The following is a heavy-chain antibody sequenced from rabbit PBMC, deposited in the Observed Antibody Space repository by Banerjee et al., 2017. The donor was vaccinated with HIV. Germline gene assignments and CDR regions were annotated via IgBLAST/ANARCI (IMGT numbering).Heavy chain of an antibody. J-gene: IGHJ4*01. CDR1: GFDFSSNA. Sequence: QSLEESGGDLVKPEGSLTLTCTASGFDFSSNAMCWVRQAPGKGLEWIGCIYIGSGSTYYASWAKGRFTISKTSSTTVTLQMTSLTAADTATYFCARGTYGYAGYAPNLWGPGTLVTVS. D-gene: IGHD6-1*01. CDR3: ARGTYGYAGYAPNL. CDR2: IYIGSGST. V-gene: IGHV1S40*01.